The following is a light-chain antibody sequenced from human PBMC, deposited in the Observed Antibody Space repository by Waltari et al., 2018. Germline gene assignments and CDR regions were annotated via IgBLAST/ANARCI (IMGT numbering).Light chain of an antibody. J-gene: IGKJ4*01. CDR3: QQRRDLPLT. V-gene: IGKV3-11*01. CDR1: QSVTNY. Sequence: IVLTQSPAILSLSPGERASLSCRASQSVTNYLAWYQQKPGQAPRLLIYDTSNRATGIPARFSGSGFGTDFTLTISSLEPEDFAVYYCQQRRDLPLTFGGGTKVEIK. CDR2: DTS.